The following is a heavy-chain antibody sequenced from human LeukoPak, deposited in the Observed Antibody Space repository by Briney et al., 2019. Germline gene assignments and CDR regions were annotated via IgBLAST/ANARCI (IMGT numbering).Heavy chain of an antibody. V-gene: IGHV4-34*01. J-gene: IGHJ6*03. CDR2: IYYSGST. CDR1: GGSFSGYY. Sequence: SETLSLTCAVYGGSFSGYYWSWIRQPPGKGLEWIGSIYYSGSTYYNPSLKSRVTISVDTSKNQFSLKLSSVTAADTAVYYCARLTLYYYYMDVWGKGTTVTISS. CDR3: ARLTLYYYYMDV.